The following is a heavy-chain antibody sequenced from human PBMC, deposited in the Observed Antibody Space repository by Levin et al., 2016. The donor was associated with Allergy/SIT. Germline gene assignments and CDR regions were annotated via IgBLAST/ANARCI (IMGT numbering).Heavy chain of an antibody. CDR2: ISSNGDST. CDR3: AKDKSCSIISCYLAPAY. D-gene: IGHD2-2*01. Sequence: GGSLRLSCSASGFAFSNYAMHWVRQAPGKGLEYISIISSNGDSTYYAESVKGRFTISRDNSKNTLYLQMSSLRAEDTAVYYCAKDKSCSIISCYLAPAYWGQGALVTVSS. J-gene: IGHJ4*02. V-gene: IGHV3-64D*08. CDR1: GFAFSNYA.